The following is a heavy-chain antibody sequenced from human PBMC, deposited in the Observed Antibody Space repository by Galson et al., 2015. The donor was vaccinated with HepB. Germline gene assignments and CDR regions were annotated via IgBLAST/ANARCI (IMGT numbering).Heavy chain of an antibody. CDR2: ISSTSSTI. CDR1: GFTFSSYS. J-gene: IGHJ3*02. Sequence: SLRLSCAASGFTFSSYSMNWVRQAPGKGLEWISYISSTSSTIYYADSVKGRFTISRDKAKNPLYLQMNSLRAEDTALYYCARDSSRSYYYRVGDAFDIWGQGTMVTVSS. CDR3: ARDSSRSYYYRVGDAFDI. D-gene: IGHD3-10*01. V-gene: IGHV3-48*01.